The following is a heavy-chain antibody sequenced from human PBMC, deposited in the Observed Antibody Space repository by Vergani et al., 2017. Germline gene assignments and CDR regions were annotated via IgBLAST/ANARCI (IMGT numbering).Heavy chain of an antibody. CDR2: IWYDGSNK. J-gene: IGHJ4*02. D-gene: IGHD3-22*01. CDR1: GFTFSSYG. Sequence: VQLVESGGGLVKPGGSLRLSCAASGFTFSSYGMHWVRQAPGKGLEWVAVIWYDGSNKYYADSVKGRFTISRDNSKNTLYLQMNSLRAEDTAVYYCARGLYYDSLDYWGQGTLVTVSS. CDR3: ARGLYYDSLDY. V-gene: IGHV3-33*08.